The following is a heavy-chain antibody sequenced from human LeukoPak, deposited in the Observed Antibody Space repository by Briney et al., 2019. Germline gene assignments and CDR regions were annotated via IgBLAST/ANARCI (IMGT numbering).Heavy chain of an antibody. J-gene: IGHJ4*02. CDR3: AREGVVGVNFDY. Sequence: GGSLRLSCAASGFTFSSNWMHWVRQAPGKGLVWLSRINTDGNSTSYADSVKGRFTISRDNAKNTLYLQMHSLRAEDTAVYYCAREGVVGVNFDYWGQGTLVTVSS. D-gene: IGHD1-26*01. CDR1: GFTFSSNW. CDR2: INTDGNST. V-gene: IGHV3-74*01.